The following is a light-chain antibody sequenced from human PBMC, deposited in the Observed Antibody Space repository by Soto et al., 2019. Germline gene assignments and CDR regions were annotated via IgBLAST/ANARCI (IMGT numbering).Light chain of an antibody. CDR3: SAYTSRSTLV. Sequence: QSALTQPASLSGSPGQLITISCSGTSRDIGAYNLVSWYQQLPGKAPKLLIYEVRSRPSGISYRFSGSKSGTTASLTISSLLPEDEADYYCSAYTSRSTLVFGGGTKVTVL. CDR1: SRDIGAYNL. CDR2: EVR. J-gene: IGLJ2*01. V-gene: IGLV2-14*01.